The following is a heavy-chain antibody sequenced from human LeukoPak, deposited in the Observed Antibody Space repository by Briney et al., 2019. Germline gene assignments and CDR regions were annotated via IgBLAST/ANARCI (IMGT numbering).Heavy chain of an antibody. J-gene: IGHJ6*02. V-gene: IGHV3-21*01. CDR2: ISSSSSYI. Sequence: GGSLRLSCEASGFTFSSYSMTWVRQAPGKGLEWASSISSSSSYIYYADSVKGRFTISRNNAKNSLYLQMNSLRAEDTAVYYCARDWGSSWYEEDYYYYYGMDVWGQGTTVTVSS. CDR1: GFTFSSYS. D-gene: IGHD6-13*01. CDR3: ARDWGSSWYEEDYYYYYGMDV.